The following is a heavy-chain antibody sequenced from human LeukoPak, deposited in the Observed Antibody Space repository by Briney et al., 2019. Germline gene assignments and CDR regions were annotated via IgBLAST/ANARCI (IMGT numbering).Heavy chain of an antibody. CDR2: IYYSGST. J-gene: IGHJ5*02. Sequence: SETLSLTCTVSGGSISSYYWSWIRQPPGKGLEWIGYIYYSGSTNYNPSLKSRVTISVDTSKNQFSLKLSSVTAADTAVYYCARDLTGIAAAWGQGTLVTVSS. D-gene: IGHD6-13*01. V-gene: IGHV4-59*01. CDR3: ARDLTGIAAA. CDR1: GGSISSYY.